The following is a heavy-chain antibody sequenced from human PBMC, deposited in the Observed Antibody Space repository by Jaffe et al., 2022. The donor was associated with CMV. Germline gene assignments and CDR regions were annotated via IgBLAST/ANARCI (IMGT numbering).Heavy chain of an antibody. Sequence: EVQLVESGGDLVQPGGSLRLSCAASGFTFSRYWMSWVRQAPGKGLEWVANIKQDGSEKDYVDSVKGRFTISRDNAKNSLYLQMNSLRVEDTGVYYCSAWEGSSWFDYWGQGTLVTVYS. CDR2: IKQDGSEK. J-gene: IGHJ4*02. CDR1: GFTFSRYW. CDR3: SAWEGSSWFDY. D-gene: IGHD6-13*01. V-gene: IGHV3-7*01.